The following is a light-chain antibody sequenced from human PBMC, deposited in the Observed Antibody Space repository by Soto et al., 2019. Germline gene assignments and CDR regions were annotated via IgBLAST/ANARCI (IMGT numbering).Light chain of an antibody. V-gene: IGLV2-8*01. Sequence: QSALTQPPSASGSPGQSVAISCTGTSSDVGGYDYVSWYQQHPGKAPKLMIYDVTKRPSGVPDRFSGSKSGNTASLTVSGLQAEDEADYYCSLYAGTHTVFGTGNKLTVL. CDR2: DVT. J-gene: IGLJ1*01. CDR1: SSDVGGYDY. CDR3: SLYAGTHTV.